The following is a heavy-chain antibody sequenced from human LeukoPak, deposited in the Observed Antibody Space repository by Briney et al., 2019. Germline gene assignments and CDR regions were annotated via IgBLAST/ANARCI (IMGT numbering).Heavy chain of an antibody. Sequence: QPGGSLRLSCAASGFTFSSYAMSWVRQAPGKGLEWASAISGSGGSTYYADSVKGRFTISRDNSKNTLYLQMNSLRAEDTAVYYCAKKDYYDSSGYVDWGQGTLVTVSS. J-gene: IGHJ4*02. CDR2: ISGSGGST. D-gene: IGHD3-22*01. CDR1: GFTFSSYA. CDR3: AKKDYYDSSGYVD. V-gene: IGHV3-23*01.